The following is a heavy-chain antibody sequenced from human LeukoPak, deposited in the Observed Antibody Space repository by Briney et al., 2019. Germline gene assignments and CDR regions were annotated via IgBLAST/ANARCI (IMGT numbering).Heavy chain of an antibody. CDR2: IYYSGST. Sequence: SETLSLTCTVSGGSISSYYRSWIRQPPGKGLEWIGYIYYSGSTYYNPSLKSRVTISVDTSKNQFSLKLSSVTAADTAVYYCASWNADVDAFDIWGQGTMVTVSS. V-gene: IGHV4-59*06. J-gene: IGHJ3*02. CDR1: GGSISSYY. D-gene: IGHD1-1*01. CDR3: ASWNADVDAFDI.